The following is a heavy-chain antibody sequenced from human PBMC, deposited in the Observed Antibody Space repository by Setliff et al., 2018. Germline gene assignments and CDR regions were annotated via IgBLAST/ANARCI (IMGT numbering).Heavy chain of an antibody. D-gene: IGHD5-12*01. CDR3: AKDSGYSGYGYFDY. J-gene: IGHJ4*02. CDR1: GFTFNNFA. CDR2: IWYDGSNK. V-gene: IGHV3-33*06. Sequence: GGSLRLSCAASGFTFNNFAMHWVRQAPGKGLEWVAVIWYDGSNKYYADSVKGRFTISRDNSKDTLYLQMNSLRAEDTAVYYCAKDSGYSGYGYFDYWGQGTLVTVSS.